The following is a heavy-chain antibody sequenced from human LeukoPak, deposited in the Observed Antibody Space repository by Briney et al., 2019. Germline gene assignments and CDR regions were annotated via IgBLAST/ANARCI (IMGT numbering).Heavy chain of an antibody. Sequence: GGSLRLSCAASGFTFSSYEMNWVRQAPEKGLEWISYISSSGSTIHYADSVKGRFTISRDNAKNSLYLQMNSLRAEDTAVYYCAREIIGVSSGWYYFDYWGQGTLVTVSS. V-gene: IGHV3-48*03. CDR2: ISSSGSTI. CDR3: AREIIGVSSGWYYFDY. D-gene: IGHD6-19*01. J-gene: IGHJ4*02. CDR1: GFTFSSYE.